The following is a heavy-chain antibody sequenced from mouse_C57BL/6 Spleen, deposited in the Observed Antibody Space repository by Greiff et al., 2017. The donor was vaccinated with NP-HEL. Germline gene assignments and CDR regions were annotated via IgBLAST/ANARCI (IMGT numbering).Heavy chain of an antibody. V-gene: IGHV1-42*01. J-gene: IGHJ1*03. CDR1: GYSFTGYY. CDR3: ARRREYFDV. CDR2: INPSTGGT. Sequence: VHVKQSGPELVKPGASVKISCKASGYSFTGYYMNWVKQSPEKSLEWIGEINPSTGGTTYNQKFKAKATLTVDKSSSTAYMQLKSLTSEDSAVYYCARRREYFDVWGTGTTVTVSS.